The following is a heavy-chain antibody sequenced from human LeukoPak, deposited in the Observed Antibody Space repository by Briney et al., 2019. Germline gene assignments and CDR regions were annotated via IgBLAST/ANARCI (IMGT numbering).Heavy chain of an antibody. V-gene: IGHV4-34*01. CDR3: ARGGYVSSSWSLQLNYYYYYYMDV. D-gene: IGHD6-13*01. J-gene: IGHJ6*03. CDR1: GGSFSGYY. Sequence: PSETLSLTCAVYGGSFSGYYWSWIRQPPGKGLEWIGEINHNGSTNYNPSLKSRVTISVDTSKNQFSLKLSSVTAAGTAVYYCARGGYVSSSWSLQLNYYYYYYMDVWGKGTTVTISS. CDR2: INHNGST.